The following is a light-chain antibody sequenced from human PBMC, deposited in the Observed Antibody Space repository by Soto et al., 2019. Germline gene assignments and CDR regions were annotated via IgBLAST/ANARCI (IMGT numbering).Light chain of an antibody. V-gene: IGKV1-16*02. CDR1: QDISNS. CDR3: QQYNSHPFT. J-gene: IGKJ4*01. CDR2: AAS. Sequence: DIQMTQSPSSLSASVGDRVTITCRASQDISNSLAWFPQKPGKAPKSLIYAASNLLSGVPSKFSGSRSGADFTLTITNLQPEDSATYYCQQYNSHPFTFGGGTKVEIK.